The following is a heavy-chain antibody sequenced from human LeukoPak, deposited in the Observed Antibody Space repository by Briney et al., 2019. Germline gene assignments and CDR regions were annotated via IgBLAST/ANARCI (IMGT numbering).Heavy chain of an antibody. D-gene: IGHD3-22*01. J-gene: IGHJ3*02. V-gene: IGHV3-33*06. CDR2: IWYDGSNK. Sequence: GGSLRLSCAASGFTFSSYGMHWVRQAPGKGLEWVAVIWYDGSNKYYADSVKGRFTISRDNSKNTLYLQMNSLRAEDTAVYYCAKDLGRADYDSSGNDAFDIWGQGTMVTVSS. CDR1: GFTFSSYG. CDR3: AKDLGRADYDSSGNDAFDI.